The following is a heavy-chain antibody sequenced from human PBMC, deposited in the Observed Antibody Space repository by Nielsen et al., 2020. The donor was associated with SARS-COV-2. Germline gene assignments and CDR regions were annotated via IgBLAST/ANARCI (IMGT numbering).Heavy chain of an antibody. Sequence: GESLRISCKGSGYIFTNYLIGWVRQMPGKGLEWMWLIYPGDSDNRYSPSFQGQLTISADKPIRTAYLQWNSLKVSDTAMYYCVRQGYYDSDGPGYWGQGTLVTVSS. CDR3: VRQGYYDSDGPGY. CDR1: GYIFTNYL. J-gene: IGHJ4*02. CDR2: IYPGDSDN. V-gene: IGHV5-51*01. D-gene: IGHD3-22*01.